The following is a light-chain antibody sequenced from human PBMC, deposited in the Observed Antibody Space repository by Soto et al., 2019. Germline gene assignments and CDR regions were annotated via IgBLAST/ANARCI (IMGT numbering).Light chain of an antibody. CDR2: EVN. Sequence: QSALPQPASVSGSPGQSITISCTGTSSDVGGYNYVSWYQQSPGKAPKLLIYEVNNRPSGVSSRFSGSKSGNTASLTISGLQADDEGDYYCTSFTSTNTWGFGGGTKLTVL. V-gene: IGLV2-14*01. CDR1: SSDVGGYNY. CDR3: TSFTSTNTWG. J-gene: IGLJ3*02.